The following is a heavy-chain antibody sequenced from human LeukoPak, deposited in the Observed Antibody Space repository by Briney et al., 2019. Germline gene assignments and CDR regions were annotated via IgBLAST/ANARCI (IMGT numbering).Heavy chain of an antibody. D-gene: IGHD2-2*01. Sequence: SETLSLTCTVSGGSISSYNWSWIRQPPGKGLEWIGCIYSGSSSYNPSLQSRVTISVDTSMNQFSLKLTSMTAADTAVYYCGRAGPGAFFDHWGRGALVTVSS. V-gene: IGHV4-59*01. J-gene: IGHJ4*02. CDR1: GGSISSYN. CDR2: IYSGSS. CDR3: GRAGPGAFFDH.